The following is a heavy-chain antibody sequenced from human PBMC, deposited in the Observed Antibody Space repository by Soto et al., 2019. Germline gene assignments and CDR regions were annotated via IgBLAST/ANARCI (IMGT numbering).Heavy chain of an antibody. J-gene: IGHJ4*02. D-gene: IGHD4-17*01. Sequence: QVQLQESGPGLVKPSETLSLTCTVSGGSISSYYWSWIRQPPGKGLEWIGYIYYSGSTNYNPSLKSRVTISVNPSKNQLSLKLSSVTAADTAVYYCARRYGYYFDYWGQGTLVTVSS. CDR3: ARRYGYYFDY. V-gene: IGHV4-59*08. CDR2: IYYSGST. CDR1: GGSISSYY.